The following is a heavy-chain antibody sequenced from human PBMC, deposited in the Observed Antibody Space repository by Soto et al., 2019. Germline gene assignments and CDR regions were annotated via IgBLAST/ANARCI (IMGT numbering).Heavy chain of an antibody. Sequence: PGGSLRLSCAASGFTVSSNYMSWVRQAPGKGLEWVSVIYSGDRTDYADSVKGRFTISRDNSKNTLFLQLNSLRAEDTAVYYCARFFGSGFGYWGQGTLVTVSS. CDR3: ARFFGSGFGY. J-gene: IGHJ4*02. D-gene: IGHD6-19*01. CDR1: GFTVSSNY. V-gene: IGHV3-66*01. CDR2: IYSGDRT.